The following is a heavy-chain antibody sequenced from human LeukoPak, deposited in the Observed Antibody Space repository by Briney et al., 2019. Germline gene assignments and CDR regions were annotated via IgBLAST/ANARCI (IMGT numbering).Heavy chain of an antibody. V-gene: IGHV3-33*06. D-gene: IGHD6-19*01. CDR1: GFTFSSYG. Sequence: GGSLRLSXAASGFTFSSYGMHWVRQAPGKGLEWVAVIWYDGSNKYYADSVKGRFTISRDNSKNTLYLQMNSLRAEDTAVYYCAKDRAAVAVSYYYYMDVWGKGTTVTVSS. J-gene: IGHJ6*03. CDR3: AKDRAAVAVSYYYYMDV. CDR2: IWYDGSNK.